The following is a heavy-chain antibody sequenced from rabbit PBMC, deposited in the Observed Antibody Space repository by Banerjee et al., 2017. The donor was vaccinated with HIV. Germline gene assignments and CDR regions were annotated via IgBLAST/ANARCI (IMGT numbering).Heavy chain of an antibody. CDR2: IYAGSSGST. Sequence: QSLEESGGDLVKPGASLTLTCTASGFSFSSSYYMCWVRQAPGKGLEWIACIYAGSSGSTYYASWAKGRFTISKTSSTTVTLQLNSLTAADTATYFCARGFVGNGYIGAFDPWGQGTLVTVS. CDR1: GFSFSSSYY. J-gene: IGHJ2*01. V-gene: IGHV1S40*01. CDR3: ARGFVGNGYIGAFDP. D-gene: IGHD1-1*01.